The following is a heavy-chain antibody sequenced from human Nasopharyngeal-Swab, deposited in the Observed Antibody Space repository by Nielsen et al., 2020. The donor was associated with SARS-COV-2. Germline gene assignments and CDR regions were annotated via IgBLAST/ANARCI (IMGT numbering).Heavy chain of an antibody. D-gene: IGHD4-17*01. J-gene: IGHJ6*02. CDR2: ISSSGSTI. Sequence: GGSLRLSCAASGFTFSSYEMNWVRQAPGKGLRWVSYISSSGSTIYYADSVKGRFTISRDNAKNSLYLQMNSLRAEETAVYYCARVGYGDYGWRGNYYYGMDVWGQGTTVTVSS. CDR3: ARVGYGDYGWRGNYYYGMDV. V-gene: IGHV3-48*03. CDR1: GFTFSSYE.